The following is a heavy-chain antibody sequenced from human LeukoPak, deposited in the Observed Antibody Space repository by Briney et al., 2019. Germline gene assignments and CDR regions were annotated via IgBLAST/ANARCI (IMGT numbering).Heavy chain of an antibody. Sequence: PGGSLRLSCAASGFTFSSYAMSWVRQAPGKGLEWVSAISGSGGSTYYADSVKGRFTISRDNSKNTLYLQMISLRAEDTAVYYCAKDPFDSSGYSYFDYWGQGTLVTVSS. J-gene: IGHJ4*02. V-gene: IGHV3-23*01. D-gene: IGHD3-22*01. CDR1: GFTFSSYA. CDR3: AKDPFDSSGYSYFDY. CDR2: ISGSGGST.